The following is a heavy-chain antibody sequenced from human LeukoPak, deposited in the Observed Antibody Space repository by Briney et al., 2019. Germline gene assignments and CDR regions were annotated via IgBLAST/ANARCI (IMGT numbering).Heavy chain of an antibody. CDR3: ARIMNSSPDY. Sequence: PGGSLRLSCAASGFIFSGAWMSWVRQAPGKGLEWVANIKEDGSEKHYVDSVNGRFTISRDNDKNSVYLQMNSLRAEDTAVYYCARIMNSSPDYWGQGTLVTVSS. J-gene: IGHJ4*02. CDR2: IKEDGSEK. CDR1: GFIFSGAW. V-gene: IGHV3-7*01. D-gene: IGHD6-13*01.